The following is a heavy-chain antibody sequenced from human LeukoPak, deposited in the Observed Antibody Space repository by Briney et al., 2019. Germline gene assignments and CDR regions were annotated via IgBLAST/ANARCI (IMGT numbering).Heavy chain of an antibody. CDR2: INGGTT. J-gene: IGHJ4*02. Sequence: TGGSLRLSCAASGFTFNNAWMNWVRQAPGKGLEWVGRINGGTTDYAAPVKGRFTISRDDSKDTLYMQMNSLKTEDTAVYYCISSISGGSGQLGYWGQGTLVTVSS. CDR1: GFTFNNAW. V-gene: IGHV3-15*01. D-gene: IGHD3-10*01. CDR3: ISSISGGSGQLGY.